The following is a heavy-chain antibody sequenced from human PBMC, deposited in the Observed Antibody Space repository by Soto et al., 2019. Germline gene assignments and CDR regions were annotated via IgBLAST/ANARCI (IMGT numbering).Heavy chain of an antibody. CDR1: GLTFSSYA. CDR3: AKDSGGSCYSPLHA. Sequence: GGSLKLSCAASGLTFSSYAMSWVRQAPGKGLEWVSAISGSGGSTYYADSVKGRFTISRDNSKNTLYLEMNSLRAEDTAVYYCAKDSGGSCYSPLHAWGQGTLVTVSS. J-gene: IGHJ5*02. V-gene: IGHV3-23*01. D-gene: IGHD2-15*01. CDR2: ISGSGGST.